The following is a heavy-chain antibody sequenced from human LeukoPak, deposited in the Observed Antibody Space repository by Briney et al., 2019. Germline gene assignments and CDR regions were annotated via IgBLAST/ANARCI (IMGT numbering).Heavy chain of an antibody. CDR1: GFTFGDYA. V-gene: IGHV3-23*01. D-gene: IGHD1-26*01. J-gene: IGHJ4*02. CDR3: AKDRSIGTYYTFDH. Sequence: GGSLRLSCTASGFTFGDYAMSWVRQAPGKGLEWVATISGSGLMTYYADSVKGRFTVSGDNSKNTLYLQMSSLTAADTAVYYCAKDRSIGTYYTFDHWGQGTLVTVSS. CDR2: ISGSGLMT.